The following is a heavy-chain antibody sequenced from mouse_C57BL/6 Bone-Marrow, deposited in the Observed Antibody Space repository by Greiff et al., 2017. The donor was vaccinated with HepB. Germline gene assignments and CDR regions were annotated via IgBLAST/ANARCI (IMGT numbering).Heavy chain of an antibody. CDR1: GYTFTDYY. Sequence: SGPVLVKPGASVKMSCKASGYTFTDYYMNWVKQSHGKSLEWIGVINPYNGGTSYNQKFEGKATLTVDKSSSTAYMELNSLTSEDSAVYYCARGYYGSSSWFAYWGQGTLVTVSA. CDR2: INPYNGGT. J-gene: IGHJ3*01. D-gene: IGHD1-1*01. V-gene: IGHV1-19*01. CDR3: ARGYYGSSSWFAY.